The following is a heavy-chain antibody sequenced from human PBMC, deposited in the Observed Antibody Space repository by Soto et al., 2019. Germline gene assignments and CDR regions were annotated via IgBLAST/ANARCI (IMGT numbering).Heavy chain of an antibody. CDR1: GGSINNHY. V-gene: IGHV4-59*11. J-gene: IGHJ5*02. Sequence: SETLSLTCTVSGGSINNHYWSWIRQPPGKGLEWIGYIYYTGSTNYNPSLQGRVTMTTDTSTSTAYMELRSLRSDDTAVYYCARIEYSSGWQTWGQGTLVTVSS. CDR2: IYYTGST. D-gene: IGHD6-19*01. CDR3: ARIEYSSGWQT.